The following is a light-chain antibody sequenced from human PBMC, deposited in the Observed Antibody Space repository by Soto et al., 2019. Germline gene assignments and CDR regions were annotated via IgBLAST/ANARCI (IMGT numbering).Light chain of an antibody. V-gene: IGLV2-8*01. CDR3: SSYAGSNNSV. CDR2: EVS. CDR1: SSDVGGYNY. J-gene: IGLJ1*01. Sequence: QSVLTHPPSASGAPGQSVSISCTGTSSDVGGYNYVSWYQQHPGKAPKLMIYEVSKRPSGAPDRSSGSKSGNTASLTVSGLQAEDEADYYCSSYAGSNNSVFGTGPKVTVL.